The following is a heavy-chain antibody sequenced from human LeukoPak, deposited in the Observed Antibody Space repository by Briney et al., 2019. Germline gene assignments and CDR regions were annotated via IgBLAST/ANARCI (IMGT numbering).Heavy chain of an antibody. CDR1: GYTFTSYY. Sequence: ASVKVSCKASGYTFTSYYMHWVRQAPGQGLEWMGIINPSGDRTTYAQKFQGRVTMTRDMSTSTVYMDLSSLRSEDTAVYYCASMVWRDGYNWDYWGQGTLVTVSS. V-gene: IGHV1-46*01. D-gene: IGHD5-24*01. J-gene: IGHJ4*02. CDR2: INPSGDRT. CDR3: ASMVWRDGYNWDY.